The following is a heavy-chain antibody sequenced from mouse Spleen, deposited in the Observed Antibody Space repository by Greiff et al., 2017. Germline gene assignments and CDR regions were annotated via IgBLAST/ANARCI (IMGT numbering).Heavy chain of an antibody. CDR3: ALITTVVATD. D-gene: IGHD1-1*01. CDR1: GYTFTSYD. Sequence: VQLVESGPELVKPGASVKLSCKASGYTFTSYDINWVKQRPGQGLEWIGWIYPRDGSTKYNEKFKGKATLTVDTSSSTAYMELHSLTSEDSAVYFCALITTVVATDWGQGTTLTVSS. J-gene: IGHJ2*01. CDR2: IYPRDGST. V-gene: IGHV1-85*01.